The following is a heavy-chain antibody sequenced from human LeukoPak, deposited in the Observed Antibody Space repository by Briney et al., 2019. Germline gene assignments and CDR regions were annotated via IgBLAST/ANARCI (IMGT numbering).Heavy chain of an antibody. CDR2: ISSSSSYI. J-gene: IGHJ5*02. CDR3: ARDRKNYDFWSGYYTRDWFDP. D-gene: IGHD3-3*01. CDR1: GFTFSSYS. Sequence: GGSLRLSCAASGFTFSSYSMNWVRQAPGKGLEWVSSISSSSSYIYYADSVKGRFTISRDNAKNSLYLQMNSLRAEDTAVYYCARDRKNYDFWSGYYTRDWFDPWGQGTLVTVSS. V-gene: IGHV3-21*01.